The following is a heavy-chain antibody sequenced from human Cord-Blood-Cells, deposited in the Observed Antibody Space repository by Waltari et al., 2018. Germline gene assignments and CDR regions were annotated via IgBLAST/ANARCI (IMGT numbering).Heavy chain of an antibody. D-gene: IGHD3-16*01. CDR2: IWYDGSNK. CDR3: ARDGGNWDY. Sequence: QVQLVESGGGVVQPGRSLRLPCAASGFTFSRLGMHWVRQAPGKVLEWVAVIWYDGSNKYYADSVKGRFTISRDNSKNTLYLQMNSLRAEDTAVYYCARDGGNWDYWGQGTLVTVSS. V-gene: IGHV3-33*01. J-gene: IGHJ4*02. CDR1: GFTFSRLG.